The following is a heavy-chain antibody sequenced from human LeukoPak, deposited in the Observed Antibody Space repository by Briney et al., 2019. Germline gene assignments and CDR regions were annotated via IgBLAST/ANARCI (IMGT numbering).Heavy chain of an antibody. V-gene: IGHV3-11*04. CDR3: ARDGAFDF. Sequence: PGGSLRLSCAASGFTFSDYHMSWIRQAPEKGLEWVSYMSSSGTTIHYADSVKGRFTISRDNAKKSLFLQMNSLRADDTAVYYCARDGAFDFWGQGTMVTVSS. J-gene: IGHJ3*01. CDR1: GFTFSDYH. CDR2: MSSSGTTI.